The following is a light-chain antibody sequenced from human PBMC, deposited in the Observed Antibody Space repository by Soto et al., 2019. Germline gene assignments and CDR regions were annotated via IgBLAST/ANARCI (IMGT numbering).Light chain of an antibody. J-gene: IGLJ2*01. CDR1: SGHSSYA. CDR2: LNSDGSH. CDR3: QTWATGIHV. V-gene: IGLV4-69*01. Sequence: QLVLTQSPSASASLGASVKLTCTLSSGHSSYAIAWHLQQPERGPRYLMKLNSDGSHTKGDGIPDRFSGSSSGAERYLTISSLQSDDEADYYCQTWATGIHVFGGGTQLTVL.